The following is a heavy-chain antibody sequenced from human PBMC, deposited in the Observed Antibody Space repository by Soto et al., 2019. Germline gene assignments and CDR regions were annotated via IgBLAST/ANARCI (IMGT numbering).Heavy chain of an antibody. CDR3: AREGIVVAASTANSDHCSYVLDV. J-gene: IGHJ6*02. CDR2: IIPRSGTS. D-gene: IGHD2-2*01. CDR1: GDTFSTYT. V-gene: IGHV1-69*13. Sequence: GASVKVSCKASGDTFSTYTITWVRQAPGQGLEWMGGIIPRSGTSNYAQKFQGRVTITADESTSTAYMELSSLRSEDTAVYYCAREGIVVAASTANSDHCSYVLDVWGQGTTVTVSS.